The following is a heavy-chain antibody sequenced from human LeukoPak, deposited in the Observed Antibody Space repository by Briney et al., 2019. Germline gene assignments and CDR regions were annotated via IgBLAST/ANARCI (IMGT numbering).Heavy chain of an antibody. D-gene: IGHD2-2*01. V-gene: IGHV1-18*01. CDR2: ISAYNGNT. CDR3: ARVKVPAANKGAFDI. CDR1: GYTFTSYG. Sequence: ASVKVSCKASGYTFTSYGISWVRQAPGQGLEWMGWISAYNGNTNYAQKLQGRVTMTTDTSTSTAYMELRSLRSDDTAVYYCARVKVPAANKGAFDIWGHGTMVTVSS. J-gene: IGHJ3*02.